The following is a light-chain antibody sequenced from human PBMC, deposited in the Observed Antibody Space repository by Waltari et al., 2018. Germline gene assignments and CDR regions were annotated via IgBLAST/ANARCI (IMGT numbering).Light chain of an antibody. CDR3: QQRRNWPPIT. Sequence: EVVLTQSPATPSLSPGVRATLSCRASQSVSNYLAWYQQKPGQAPRLLIYDASNRATGTPARFSGSGSGTDFTLTISSLEPEDFAVYYCQQRRNWPPITFGQGTRLEIK. CDR1: QSVSNY. V-gene: IGKV3-11*01. CDR2: DAS. J-gene: IGKJ5*01.